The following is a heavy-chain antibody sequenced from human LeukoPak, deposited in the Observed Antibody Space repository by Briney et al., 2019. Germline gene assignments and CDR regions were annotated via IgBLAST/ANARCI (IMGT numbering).Heavy chain of an antibody. J-gene: IGHJ4*02. D-gene: IGHD3-9*01. CDR3: AREGYDILTGYYGIDY. V-gene: IGHV4-61*10. CDR1: GGSISRGSYY. CDR2: IYNSGST. Sequence: PSETLSLTCSVSGGSISRGSYYWNWIRQPAGKGLEWMGRIYNSGSTNYNPSLKSRVTISTDMSKNQFSLKLSSVTAADTAVYYCAREGYDILTGYYGIDYWGQGTLVTVSS.